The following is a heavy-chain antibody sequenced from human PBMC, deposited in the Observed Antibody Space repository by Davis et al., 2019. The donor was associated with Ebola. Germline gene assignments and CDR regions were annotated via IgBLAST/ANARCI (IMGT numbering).Heavy chain of an antibody. Sequence: SETLSLTCTVSGGSISTYHWNWIRQSPGKGLEWIGFISYTGNTNYNPSLKSRVTISVDTARNQFSLQVRSVTAADTATYYCARSSGYMYVASWGQGALVTVSS. J-gene: IGHJ4*02. CDR3: ARSSGYMYVAS. CDR1: GGSISTYH. V-gene: IGHV4-59*08. CDR2: ISYTGNT. D-gene: IGHD5-12*01.